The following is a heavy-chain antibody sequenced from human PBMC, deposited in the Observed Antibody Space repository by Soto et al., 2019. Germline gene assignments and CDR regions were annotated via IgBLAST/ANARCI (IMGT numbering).Heavy chain of an antibody. J-gene: IGHJ3*02. Sequence: GGSLRLSCAASGYTFNIYWMHWVRQAPGKGLVWVSRINSDGSSATYADSVKGRFTISRDNAKNTMYLQMNSLRAEDTAVYYCAKDLGRKGRNRYYDSSGYYYGAFDIWGQGTMVTVSS. CDR1: GYTFNIYW. CDR3: AKDLGRKGRNRYYDSSGYYYGAFDI. CDR2: INSDGSSA. V-gene: IGHV3-74*01. D-gene: IGHD3-22*01.